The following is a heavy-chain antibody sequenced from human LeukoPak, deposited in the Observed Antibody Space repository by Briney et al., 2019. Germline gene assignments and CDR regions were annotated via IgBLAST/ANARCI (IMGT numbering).Heavy chain of an antibody. Sequence: ASVKVSCKASGYTFTGYYMHWVRQATGQGLEWMGWMNPNSGNTGYTEKFQGRVTMTRNTSISTAYMELSSLRSEDTAVYYCARAARIAAAGRTNYYYYMDVWGKGTTVTVSS. CDR2: MNPNSGNT. D-gene: IGHD6-13*01. CDR1: GYTFTGYY. V-gene: IGHV1-8*02. CDR3: ARAARIAAAGRTNYYYYMDV. J-gene: IGHJ6*03.